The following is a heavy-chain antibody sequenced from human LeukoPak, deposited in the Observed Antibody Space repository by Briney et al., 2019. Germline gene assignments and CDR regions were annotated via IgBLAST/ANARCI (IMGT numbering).Heavy chain of an antibody. CDR1: GFTFSSYG. J-gene: IGHJ4*02. V-gene: IGHV3-30*18. D-gene: IGHD2-2*01. CDR3: AKDLRGCSSTSCYEGTN. CDR2: ISYDGSNK. Sequence: PGGSLRLSCAASGFTFSSYGMHWVRQAPGKGLERVAVISYDGSNKYYADSVKGRFTISRDNSKNTLYLQMNSLRAEDTAVYYCAKDLRGCSSTSCYEGTNWGQGTLVTVSS.